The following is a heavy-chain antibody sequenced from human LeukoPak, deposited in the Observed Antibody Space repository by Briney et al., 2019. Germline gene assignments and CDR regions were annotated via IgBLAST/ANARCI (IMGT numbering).Heavy chain of an antibody. V-gene: IGHV3-11*01. CDR1: GFTFSDYY. Sequence: PGGSLRLSCAASGFTFSDYYMSWIRQAPGKGLEWVSYISSSGSTIYYADSVKGRFTNSRDNAKNSLYLQMNSLRAEDTAVYYCARDTDIVATSGFDYWGQGTLVTVSS. CDR3: ARDTDIVATSGFDY. CDR2: ISSSGSTI. J-gene: IGHJ4*02. D-gene: IGHD5-12*01.